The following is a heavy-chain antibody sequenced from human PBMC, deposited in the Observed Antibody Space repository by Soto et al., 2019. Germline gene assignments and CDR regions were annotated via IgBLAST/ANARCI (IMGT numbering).Heavy chain of an antibody. CDR1: GYTFTRYG. CDR3: ARGREVGTTEFRF. CDR2: ISAYNGDT. J-gene: IGHJ4*02. D-gene: IGHD1-26*01. V-gene: IGHV1-18*01. Sequence: ASVKVSCKSSGYTFTRYGISWVRQAPGQGLEWMGWISAYNGDTNYAQNLQGRVTMTTDTSTSTAYMELRSLRSDDTAVYYCARGREVGTTEFRFWGQGSLVTVSS.